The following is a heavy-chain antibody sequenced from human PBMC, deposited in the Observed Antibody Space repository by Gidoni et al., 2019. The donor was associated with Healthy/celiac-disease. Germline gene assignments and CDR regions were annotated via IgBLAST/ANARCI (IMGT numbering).Heavy chain of an antibody. CDR1: GGTFSSYA. J-gene: IGHJ4*02. CDR2: FGTA. D-gene: IGHD1-26*01. Sequence: VQMVQSEAEVKKPGSSVKVPCNASGGTFSSYAIFGTANYAQKFQGRVTITADESTSTAYMELSSLRSEDTAVYYCARADSGSYFALDYWGQGTLVTVSS. V-gene: IGHV1-69*01. CDR3: ARADSGSYFALDY.